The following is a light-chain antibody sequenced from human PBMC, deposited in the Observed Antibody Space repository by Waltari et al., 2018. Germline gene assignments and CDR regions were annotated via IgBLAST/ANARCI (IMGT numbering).Light chain of an antibody. J-gene: IGLJ3*02. Sequence: SYELTQPPSVSVSPGQTASINCSGDKLGDKYVCWYQQKTGQSPVLVIYQVRKRPSGIPERFSGSNSGNTATLTISGTQVMDEADYYCQAWDVNTARVFGGGTRLTVL. CDR2: QVR. CDR3: QAWDVNTARV. V-gene: IGLV3-1*01. CDR1: KLGDKY.